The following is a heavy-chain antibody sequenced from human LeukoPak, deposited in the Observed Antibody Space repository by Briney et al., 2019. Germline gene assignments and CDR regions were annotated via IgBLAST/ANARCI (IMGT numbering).Heavy chain of an antibody. CDR2: ISWNSAGI. CDR3: AKEGAVGAIHY. D-gene: IGHD1-26*01. CDR1: GFTFDDYA. V-gene: IGHV3-9*01. Sequence: GRSLRLSCAASGFTFDDYAMHWVRQAPGKGVEWVSGISWNSAGIGYADSVKGRFTISRDNSKNTLYLQMNSLRAEDTAVYYCAKEGAVGAIHYWGQGTLVTVSS. J-gene: IGHJ4*02.